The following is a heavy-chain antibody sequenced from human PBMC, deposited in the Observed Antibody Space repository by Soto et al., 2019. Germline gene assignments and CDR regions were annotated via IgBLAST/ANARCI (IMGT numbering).Heavy chain of an antibody. CDR2: INGPGGST. V-gene: IGHV3-23*01. Sequence: EVQLLESGGGLVQPGGSLRLSCAASGFTFSNSPMSWVRQAPGKGPEWVSGINGPGGSTYYADSVKGRFTISRDNSKNTLYLQMDSLRADDTAVYYCANAYDVMGWGQGTLVTVSP. D-gene: IGHD2-21*01. J-gene: IGHJ4*02. CDR3: ANAYDVMG. CDR1: GFTFSNSP.